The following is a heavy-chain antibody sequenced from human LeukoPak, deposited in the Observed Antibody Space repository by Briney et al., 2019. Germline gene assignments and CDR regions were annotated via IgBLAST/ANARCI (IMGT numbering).Heavy chain of an antibody. Sequence: GESLKISCKGSGYSFTSYWIGWVRQMPGKGLEWMGSIYPGNSDTRYSPSFQGQVTISADKSTSTAYLQWSSLKASDTAMYYCARLGLDYGSGSYYNGAYWGQGTLVTVSS. CDR3: ARLGLDYGSGSYYNGAY. D-gene: IGHD3-10*01. CDR1: GYSFTSYW. J-gene: IGHJ4*02. V-gene: IGHV5-51*01. CDR2: IYPGNSDT.